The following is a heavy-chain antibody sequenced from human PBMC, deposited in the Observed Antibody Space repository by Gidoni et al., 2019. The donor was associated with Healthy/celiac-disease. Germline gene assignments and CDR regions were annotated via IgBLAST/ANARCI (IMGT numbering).Heavy chain of an antibody. Sequence: EVQLVESGGGVVQPGGSRRLSCAASGFTFSSYAMSWVRQAPGKGLEWISAISGSGGSTYYADSVKGRFTISRDNSKNTLYLQMNSLRAEDTAVYYCAKSGGRPSDTFDYWGQGTLVTVSS. CDR3: AKSGGRPSDTFDY. CDR1: GFTFSSYA. CDR2: ISGSGGST. V-gene: IGHV3-23*04. J-gene: IGHJ4*02. D-gene: IGHD2-15*01.